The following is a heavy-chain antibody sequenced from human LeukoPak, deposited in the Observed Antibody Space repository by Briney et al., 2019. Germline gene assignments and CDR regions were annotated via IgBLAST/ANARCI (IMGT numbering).Heavy chain of an antibody. V-gene: IGHV3-23*01. CDR1: GFTFSSYA. Sequence: GGSLRLSCAASGFTFSSYAMSWVRQAPGKGLEWVSGISGSGRTTYYADYVKGRFTISRDNSKNTLYLQMNSLRAEDTAVYYCARIIGISGTYPTDYWGQGTLVTVSS. CDR3: ARIIGISGTYPTDY. D-gene: IGHD1-26*01. CDR2: ISGSGRTT. J-gene: IGHJ4*02.